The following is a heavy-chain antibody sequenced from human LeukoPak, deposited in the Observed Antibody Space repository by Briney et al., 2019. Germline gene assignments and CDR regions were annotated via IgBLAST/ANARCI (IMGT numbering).Heavy chain of an antibody. D-gene: IGHD3-16*01. V-gene: IGHV4-4*07. CDR1: GGSISSHY. CDR2: VYSRGST. J-gene: IGHJ5*02. Sequence: PSETLSLTCTVSGGSISSHYWNWIRQPAGKRLEWIGRVYSRGSTNYNPSLKSRVTVSADNSKNQFSLKLSSVTVADTAVYYCARSYNDYNWFDPWGQGILVTVSA. CDR3: ARSYNDYNWFDP.